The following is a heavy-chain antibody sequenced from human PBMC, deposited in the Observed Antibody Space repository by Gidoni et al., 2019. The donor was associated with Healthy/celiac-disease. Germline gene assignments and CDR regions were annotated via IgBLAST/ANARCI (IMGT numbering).Heavy chain of an antibody. D-gene: IGHD6-13*01. CDR1: GGSISSSSYY. V-gene: IGHV4-39*01. CDR3: ARLFSGYSPIVVYFDY. Sequence: QLQLQESGPGLVKPSETLSLTCTVSGGSISSSSYYWGWFRQPPGKGLEWIGSIYYSGSTYYNPSLKSRVTISVDTSKNQFSLKLSSVTAADTAVYYCARLFSGYSPIVVYFDYWGQGTLVTVSS. J-gene: IGHJ4*02. CDR2: IYYSGST.